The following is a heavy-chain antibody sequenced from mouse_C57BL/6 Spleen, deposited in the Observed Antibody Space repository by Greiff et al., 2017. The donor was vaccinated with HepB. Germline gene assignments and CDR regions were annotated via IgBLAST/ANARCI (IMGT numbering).Heavy chain of an antibody. V-gene: IGHV3-6*01. Sequence: EVKLQESGPGLVKPSQSLSLTCSVTGYSITSGYYWNWIRQFPGNKLEWMGYISYDGSNNYNPSLKNRISITRDTSKNQFFLKLNSVTTEDTATYYCARRYYGSVDYWGQGTTLTVSS. CDR3: ARRYYGSVDY. D-gene: IGHD1-1*01. CDR2: ISYDGSN. CDR1: GYSITSGYY. J-gene: IGHJ2*01.